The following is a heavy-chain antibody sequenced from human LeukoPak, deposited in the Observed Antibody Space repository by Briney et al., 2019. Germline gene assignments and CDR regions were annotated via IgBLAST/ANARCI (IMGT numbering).Heavy chain of an antibody. Sequence: GGSLRLSCAASGFTFSSYAMSWVRQAPGKGLEWVSAISGSGGRTYYADSVKGRFTISRDNSKNTLYLQMNSLRAEDTAVYYCAKDPPYDFWSGYSHYFDYWGQGTLVTVSS. CDR1: GFTFSSYA. D-gene: IGHD3-3*01. V-gene: IGHV3-23*01. J-gene: IGHJ4*02. CDR3: AKDPPYDFWSGYSHYFDY. CDR2: ISGSGGRT.